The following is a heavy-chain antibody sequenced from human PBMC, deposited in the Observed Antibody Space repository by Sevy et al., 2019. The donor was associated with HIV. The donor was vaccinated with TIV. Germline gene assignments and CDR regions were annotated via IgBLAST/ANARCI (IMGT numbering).Heavy chain of an antibody. D-gene: IGHD2-15*01. CDR1: GFTFSSYS. V-gene: IGHV3-21*01. CDR3: ARDHTPRTIVIPNKINWFDP. Sequence: GGSLRLSCAASGFTFSSYSMNWVRQAPGKGLEWVSSISSSSSYIYYADSVKGRFTISRDNAKNSLYLQMNSLRVEDTAVYYCARDHTPRTIVIPNKINWFDPWDQGTLVTVSS. CDR2: ISSSSSYI. J-gene: IGHJ5*02.